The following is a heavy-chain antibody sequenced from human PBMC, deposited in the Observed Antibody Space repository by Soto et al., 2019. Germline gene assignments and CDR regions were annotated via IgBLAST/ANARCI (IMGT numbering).Heavy chain of an antibody. CDR3: ARGRAGKNRYCSGGSCYHYYYYMDV. D-gene: IGHD2-15*01. Sequence: LETLSLTCAVYGGSFSGYYWSWIRQPPGKGLEWIGEINHSGSTNYNPSLKSRVTISVDTSKNQFSLKLSSVTAADTAVYYCARGRAGKNRYCSGGSCYHYYYYMDVWGKGTTVTVSS. CDR2: INHSGST. J-gene: IGHJ6*03. CDR1: GGSFSGYY. V-gene: IGHV4-34*01.